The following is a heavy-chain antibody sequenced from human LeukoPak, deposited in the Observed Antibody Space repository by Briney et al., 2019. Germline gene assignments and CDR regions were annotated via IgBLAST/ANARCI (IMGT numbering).Heavy chain of an antibody. CDR3: ARRIIRGGFDP. Sequence: SETLSLTCTVSGGSISSYYWSWIRQPPGKGLEWIGYIYYSGSTNYNPSLKSRVTISVDTSKNQFSLKLSSVTAADTAVYYCARRIIRGGFDPWGQGTLVTVSS. D-gene: IGHD1-26*01. CDR1: GGSISSYY. CDR2: IYYSGST. V-gene: IGHV4-59*08. J-gene: IGHJ5*02.